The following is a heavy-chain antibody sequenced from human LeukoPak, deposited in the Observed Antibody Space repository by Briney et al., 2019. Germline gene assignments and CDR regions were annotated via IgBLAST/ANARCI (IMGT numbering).Heavy chain of an antibody. CDR1: GGSFSGYY. CDR2: INHSGST. V-gene: IGHV4-34*01. Sequence: TPSETLSLTCAVYGGSFSGYYWSWIRQPPGKGLEWIGEINHSGSTNYNPSLKSRVTISVDTSKNQFSLKLSSVTAADTAVYYCARDRTLGESPIAVAENDAFDIWGQGTMVTVSS. D-gene: IGHD6-19*01. CDR3: ARDRTLGESPIAVAENDAFDI. J-gene: IGHJ3*02.